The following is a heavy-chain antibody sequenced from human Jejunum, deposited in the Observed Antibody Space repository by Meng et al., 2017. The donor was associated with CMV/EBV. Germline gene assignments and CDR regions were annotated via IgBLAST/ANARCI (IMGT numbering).Heavy chain of an antibody. J-gene: IGHJ4*02. D-gene: IGHD6-19*01. CDR1: GGSIRVSY. Sequence: TCSVSGGSIRVSYWNWIRQSPGKGLEWIGYIYDSGRTNSTPSLKSRVTMSLDTSKNQFSLKLTSVTAADTAVYYCARAQGVAVTDYWGQGTLVTVSS. V-gene: IGHV4-59*01. CDR3: ARAQGVAVTDY. CDR2: IYDSGRT.